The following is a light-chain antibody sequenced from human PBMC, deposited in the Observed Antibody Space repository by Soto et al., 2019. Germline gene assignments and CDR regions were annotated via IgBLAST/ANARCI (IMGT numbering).Light chain of an antibody. CDR3: SAYTARSTLV. J-gene: IGLJ3*02. CDR1: SSDVGGYNY. V-gene: IGLV2-14*03. CDR2: EVS. Sequence: QSALTQPASVSGSPGQSITISCTGTSSDVGGYNYVSWFQQHPGKAPKLKIYEVSNRPSGVSNRFSGSKSGYTASLTISGLQPEDEGDYYCSAYTARSTLVFGGGTKLTVL.